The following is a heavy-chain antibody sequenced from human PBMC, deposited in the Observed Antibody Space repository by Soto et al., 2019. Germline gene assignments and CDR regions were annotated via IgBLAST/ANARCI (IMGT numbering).Heavy chain of an antibody. D-gene: IGHD3-16*01. CDR1: GYTFTTYG. CDR2: ISAYSGKT. V-gene: IGHV1-18*01. Sequence: QVQLVQSGGEVKKPGASVKVSCKTSGYTFTTYGISWVRQAPGQGLEWVGWISAYSGKTHYAQKFKGKVTITTDTSTNTAYLELRSLRSDDTAVYYCARDPYLGDHQYWGQGTLVTVSS. J-gene: IGHJ4*02. CDR3: ARDPYLGDHQY.